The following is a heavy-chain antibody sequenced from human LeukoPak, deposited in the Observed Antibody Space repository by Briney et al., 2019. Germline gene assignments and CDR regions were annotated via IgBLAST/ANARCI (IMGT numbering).Heavy chain of an antibody. Sequence: PGGSLRLSCAAYGFTFDDYGMHWGRQAPGKGLEWVSGISWNSGSIGYADSVKGRFTISRDNAKNSLYLQMNSLRAEDTALYYCAKDISSCCGDCPDAFDIWGQGTRVTVSS. J-gene: IGHJ3*02. V-gene: IGHV3-9*01. CDR1: GFTFDDYG. CDR3: AKDISSCCGDCPDAFDI. D-gene: IGHD2-21*02. CDR2: ISWNSGSI.